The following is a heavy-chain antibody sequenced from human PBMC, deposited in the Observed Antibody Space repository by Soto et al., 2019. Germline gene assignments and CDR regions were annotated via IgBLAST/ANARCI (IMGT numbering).Heavy chain of an antibody. CDR2: ISYDGSNK. Sequence: QVQLVESGGGVVQPGRSLRLSCAASGFTFSSYGMHWVRQAPGKGLEWVAVISYDGSNKYYADSVKGRFTISRDNSKNTLYLQMNSLKTEDTAVYYCTTTYYDILTGSQGGYWGQGTLVTVSS. CDR3: TTTYYDILTGSQGGY. J-gene: IGHJ4*02. V-gene: IGHV3-30*03. CDR1: GFTFSSYG. D-gene: IGHD3-9*01.